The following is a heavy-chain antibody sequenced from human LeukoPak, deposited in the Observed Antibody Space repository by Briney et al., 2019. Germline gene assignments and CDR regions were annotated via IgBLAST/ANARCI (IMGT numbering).Heavy chain of an antibody. D-gene: IGHD3-10*01. CDR2: ITSGSTTL. J-gene: IGHJ4*02. CDR3: ARDVGDGEYFFDF. V-gene: IGHV3-48*04. Sequence: GGSLRLSCTASGFSFDSYAMGWVRQAPGRGLEWISSITSGSTTLYYGDSVRDRSTVSRDNAKNSLYLEMNSLRVEDTAVYYCARDVGDGEYFFDFWGQGTLVSVST. CDR1: GFSFDSYA.